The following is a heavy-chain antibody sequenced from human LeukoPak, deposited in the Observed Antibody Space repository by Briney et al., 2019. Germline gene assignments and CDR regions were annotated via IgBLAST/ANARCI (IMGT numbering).Heavy chain of an antibody. V-gene: IGHV4-34*01. D-gene: IGHD5-12*01. CDR1: GGSFSGYY. CDR3: ARAITGSYSGYVLDY. CDR2: INHSGST. Sequence: SEPLSLTCAVNGGSFSGYYWSWIRQPPGKGREWIGEINHSGSTNYNPSLKSRVTISVDTSKNQFSLKLSSVTAADTAVYYCARAITGSYSGYVLDYWGQGTLVTVSS. J-gene: IGHJ4*02.